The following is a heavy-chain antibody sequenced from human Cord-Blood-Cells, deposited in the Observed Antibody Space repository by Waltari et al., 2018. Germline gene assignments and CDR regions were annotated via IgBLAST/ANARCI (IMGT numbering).Heavy chain of an antibody. CDR1: GGSFSGYY. CDR3: ASSSSLEYFQH. J-gene: IGHJ1*01. V-gene: IGHV4-34*01. D-gene: IGHD6-13*01. Sequence: QVQLQQWGAGLLKPSETLSLTCAVYGGSFSGYYWSWIRQPPGKGLEWIGEINHSGSTNYTPALKRRVTIPVDTSKNQFSLKLSSVTAADTAVYYCASSSSLEYFQHWGQGTLVTVSS. CDR2: INHSGST.